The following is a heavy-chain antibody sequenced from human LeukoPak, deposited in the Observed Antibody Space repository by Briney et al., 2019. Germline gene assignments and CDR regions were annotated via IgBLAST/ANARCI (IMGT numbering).Heavy chain of an antibody. D-gene: IGHD3-22*01. CDR1: GFTFSSYG. Sequence: GGSLRLSCAASGFTFSSYGMHWVRQAPGKGLEWVAFIRYDGSNKYYADSVKGRFTISRDNSKNTLYLQMNSLRAEDTAVYYCANGGPMIVGGFDYWGQGTLVTVSS. CDR2: IRYDGSNK. CDR3: ANGGPMIVGGFDY. J-gene: IGHJ4*02. V-gene: IGHV3-30*02.